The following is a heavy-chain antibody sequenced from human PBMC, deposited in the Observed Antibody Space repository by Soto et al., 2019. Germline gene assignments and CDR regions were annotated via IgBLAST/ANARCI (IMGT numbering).Heavy chain of an antibody. V-gene: IGHV3-64D*06. CDR1: GFTFSSYA. D-gene: IGHD3-22*01. Sequence: QPGGSLRLSCSASGFTFSSYAMHWVRQAPGKGLEYVSGISSNGGNTYYADSVKGRLTISRDNCKNTLYLQMSSLKAEDTALYYCVNGAFYNSEVRTFDIWGQGTMVTVSS. CDR2: ISSNGGNT. J-gene: IGHJ3*02. CDR3: VNGAFYNSEVRTFDI.